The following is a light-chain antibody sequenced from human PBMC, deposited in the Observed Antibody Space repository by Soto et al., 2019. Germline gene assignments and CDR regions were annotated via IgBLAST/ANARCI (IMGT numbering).Light chain of an antibody. Sequence: IVMTQSPATLSVSPGQRATLSCRASLSVSSNLAWYQHKPGQAPRLLIYSASTRATGVPARFSGSGSGTEFTLTINSLQSEDFAVYYCQQRSDWPPITFGQGTRLDIK. J-gene: IGKJ5*01. CDR3: QQRSDWPPIT. V-gene: IGKV3-15*01. CDR1: LSVSSN. CDR2: SAS.